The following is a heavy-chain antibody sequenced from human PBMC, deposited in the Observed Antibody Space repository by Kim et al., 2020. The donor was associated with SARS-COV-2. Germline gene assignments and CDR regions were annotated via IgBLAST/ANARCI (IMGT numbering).Heavy chain of an antibody. D-gene: IGHD3-10*01. V-gene: IGHV3-48*02. CDR2: ISRSSTTI. CDR1: EFSFSSYS. J-gene: IGHJ6*02. Sequence: GGSLRLSCAASEFSFSSYSMNWVRQAPGKGPEWVSYISRSSTTINYADSVKGRFTISRDDAKKSLYLQMNSLRDEDTAVYYCARGFSDLGYNYYYMDVWGQGTTVTVSS. CDR3: ARGFSDLGYNYYYMDV.